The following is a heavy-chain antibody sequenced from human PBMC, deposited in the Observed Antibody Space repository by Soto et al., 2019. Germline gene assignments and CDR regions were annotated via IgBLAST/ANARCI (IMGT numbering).Heavy chain of an antibody. D-gene: IGHD2-21*02. CDR3: ARDRRVVVTATFDC. J-gene: IGHJ4*02. CDR1: GFTFSSYS. CDR2: ISSSSSYI. Sequence: GGSLRLSCAASGFTFSSYSMNWVRQAPGKGLEWVSSISSSSSYIYYADSVKGRFTISRDNAKNSLYLQMNSLRAEDTAVYYCARDRRVVVTATFDCWGQGTLVTVSS. V-gene: IGHV3-21*01.